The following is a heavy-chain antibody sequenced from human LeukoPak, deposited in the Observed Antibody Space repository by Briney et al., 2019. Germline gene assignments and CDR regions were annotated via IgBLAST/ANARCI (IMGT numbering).Heavy chain of an antibody. V-gene: IGHV2-5*02. D-gene: IGHD2-2*01. CDR1: GFSLWKNGVG. Sequence: SGPTLVNPTQTLTLTCTFSGFSLWKNGVGVGWIRQPPGKALEWLALIYWDDDKRYSPSLKSRLTITKDTSKNQVVLKMTNMDPVDTATYYCAHSHPNLRYCTSTSCYNWFDPWGQGTLVTVSS. CDR2: IYWDDDK. J-gene: IGHJ5*02. CDR3: AHSHPNLRYCTSTSCYNWFDP.